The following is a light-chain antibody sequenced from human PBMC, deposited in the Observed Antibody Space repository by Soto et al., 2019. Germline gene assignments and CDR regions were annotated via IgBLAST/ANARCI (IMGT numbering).Light chain of an antibody. Sequence: QPVLTQPPSVSGTPGQRVTISCSGNSSNIGSNTVHWYQQLPGTAPKLLIYTNDQRPSGVPDRFSGSKSGTSASLAISSLQSEDEADYYCAAWDDSLNGRVVFGGGTKLTVL. CDR1: SSNIGSNT. CDR3: AAWDDSLNGRVV. CDR2: TND. V-gene: IGLV1-44*01. J-gene: IGLJ2*01.